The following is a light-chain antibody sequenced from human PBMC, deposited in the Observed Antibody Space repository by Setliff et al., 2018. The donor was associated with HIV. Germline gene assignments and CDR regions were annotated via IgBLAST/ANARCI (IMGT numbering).Light chain of an antibody. J-gene: IGLJ1*01. Sequence: QSVLTQPASVSGSPGQSITISCTGTSSDIGRYNLVSWYQQYPGKAPKLMIYQATKRPSGVSNRFAGPKSGNTASLTISGLQAEDEADYYCCSNTGSNTYVCGSGTKVTVL. CDR2: QAT. V-gene: IGLV2-23*01. CDR3: CSNTGSNTYV. CDR1: SSDIGRYNL.